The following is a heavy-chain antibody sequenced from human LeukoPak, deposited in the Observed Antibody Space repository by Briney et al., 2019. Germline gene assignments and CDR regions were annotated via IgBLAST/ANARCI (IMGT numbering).Heavy chain of an antibody. V-gene: IGHV4-38-2*01. J-gene: IGHJ4*02. Sequence: PSETLSLTCAVSGYSISSGYYWGWIRQPPGKGLEWIGSIYHSGSTYYNPSLKSRVTISVDTSKNQFSLKLSSVTAADTAAYYCATYGVYASALDYWGQGTLVTVSS. D-gene: IGHD2-8*01. CDR3: ATYGVYASALDY. CDR2: IYHSGST. CDR1: GYSISSGYY.